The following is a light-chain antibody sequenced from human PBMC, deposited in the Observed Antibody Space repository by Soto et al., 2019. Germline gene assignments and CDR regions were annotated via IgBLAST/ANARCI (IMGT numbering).Light chain of an antibody. Sequence: QMPESPSTLSASFGDRVPITCRASQSINNLLAWYQQKPGKAPKFLIYDVSTLESGVPSRFSGSGSGTEFTLTISSVQPEDFATYFCQQSYMDPITFGQGTRMEI. CDR2: DVS. CDR3: QQSYMDPIT. V-gene: IGKV1-5*01. J-gene: IGKJ5*01. CDR1: QSINNL.